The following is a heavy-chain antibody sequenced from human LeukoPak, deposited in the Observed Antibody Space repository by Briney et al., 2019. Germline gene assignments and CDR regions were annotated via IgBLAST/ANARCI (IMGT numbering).Heavy chain of an antibody. CDR3: ARMSNAWYSLPGY. CDR2: IYNSGST. Sequence: SSETVSLTCAVSGGSISSFYWSWIRQPPGKGLEWIGYIYNSGSTSYNPSLKSRVTISVDTSRNQFSLKLSSVTAADTAIYYCARMSNAWYSLPGYWGQGTLVTVSS. V-gene: IGHV4-59*01. D-gene: IGHD2-15*01. J-gene: IGHJ4*02. CDR1: GGSISSFY.